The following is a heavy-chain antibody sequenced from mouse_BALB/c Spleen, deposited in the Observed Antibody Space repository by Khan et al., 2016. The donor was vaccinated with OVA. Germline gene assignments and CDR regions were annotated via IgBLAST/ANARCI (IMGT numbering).Heavy chain of an antibody. D-gene: IGHD4-1*01. CDR3: ARGNWAY. J-gene: IGHJ2*01. CDR2: INSGSTTI. CDR1: GFTFSSFG. Sequence: EVELVESGGGLVQPGGSRKLSCAASGFTFSSFGMHWVRQAPEKGLEWVAYINSGSTTIYYADPVKGRFTISRDNPKNTPFLQMNSLRSEDTAMYYCARGNWAYWGQGTTLTVSS. V-gene: IGHV5-17*02.